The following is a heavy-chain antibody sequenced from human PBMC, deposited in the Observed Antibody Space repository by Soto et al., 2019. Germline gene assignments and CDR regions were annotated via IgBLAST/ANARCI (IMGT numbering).Heavy chain of an antibody. V-gene: IGHV3-23*01. Sequence: EIQLLESGGGLVQPGGSLRLSCVASGFTFGSYAMSWVRQAPGKGLEWVSLVTYSGRNTYYAGSGTGRFTISRDNSRNTLYLQMSSLRVEDTAVYYCATPSLSTGGYCSFDSWGRGTLVTVSS. J-gene: IGHJ4*02. CDR2: VTYSGRNT. CDR1: GFTFGSYA. CDR3: ATPSLSTGGYCSFDS. D-gene: IGHD1-26*01.